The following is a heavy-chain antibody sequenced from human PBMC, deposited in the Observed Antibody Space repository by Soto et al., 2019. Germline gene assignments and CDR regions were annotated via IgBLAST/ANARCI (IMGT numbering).Heavy chain of an antibody. CDR3: ARVGRVDSSSWYFDY. CDR2: INHSGST. V-gene: IGHV4-34*01. CDR1: GGSFSGYY. D-gene: IGHD6-13*01. J-gene: IGHJ4*02. Sequence: SETLSLTCAVYGGSFSGYYWSWIRQPPGKGLEWIGEINHSGSTNYNPSLKSRVTISVDTSKNQFSLKLSSVTAADTAVYYCARVGRVDSSSWYFDYWGQGTLVTVSS.